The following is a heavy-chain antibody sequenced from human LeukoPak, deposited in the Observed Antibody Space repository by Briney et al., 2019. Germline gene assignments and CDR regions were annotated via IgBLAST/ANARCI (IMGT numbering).Heavy chain of an antibody. J-gene: IGHJ3*02. V-gene: IGHV3-30-3*01. D-gene: IGHD1-26*01. CDR3: ARERSGSYYFSKAFDI. CDR2: ISYDGSNK. Sequence: GRSLRLSCAASGFTFSSYAMHWVRQAPGKGLEWVAVISYDGSNKYYADSVKGRFTISRDNSKNTLYLQMNSLRAEDTAVYYCARERSGSYYFSKAFDIWGQGTMVTVSS. CDR1: GFTFSSYA.